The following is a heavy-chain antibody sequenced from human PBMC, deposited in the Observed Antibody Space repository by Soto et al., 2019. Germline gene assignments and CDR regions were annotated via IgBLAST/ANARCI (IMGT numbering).Heavy chain of an antibody. CDR3: ARVAYYDYSSGYFY. CDR1: GFTFSSYS. CDR2: ISPSSTSI. D-gene: IGHD3-22*01. V-gene: IGHV3-48*01. Sequence: EVQLVETGGDLVQPGGSLRLSCAASGFTFSSYSMHWVRQAPGKELGWVSYISPSSTSIYYADSVKGQFTISRDNAKNSLYLQMNSLRAEDTAVYYCARVAYYDYSSGYFYWGQGTLVTVSS. J-gene: IGHJ4*02.